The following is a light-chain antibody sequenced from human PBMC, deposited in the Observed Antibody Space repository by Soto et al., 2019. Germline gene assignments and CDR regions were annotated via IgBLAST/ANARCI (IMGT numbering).Light chain of an antibody. Sequence: LTQSPGTLSASVGDRVAITCRASQSIGSWVAWYQQKPGKAPKVLIYAASTLQSGVPSRFSGSGSGPDFTLTISSLEPEDFAVYYCQQRSNWPLITFGQGTRLEIK. J-gene: IGKJ5*01. CDR1: QSIGSW. CDR2: AAS. V-gene: IGKV1-9*01. CDR3: QQRSNWPLIT.